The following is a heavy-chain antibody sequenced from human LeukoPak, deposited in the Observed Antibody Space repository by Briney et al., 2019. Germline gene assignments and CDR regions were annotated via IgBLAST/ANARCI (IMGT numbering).Heavy chain of an antibody. CDR2: ISSSGSTL. J-gene: IGHJ6*03. CDR1: GFTFSSYE. CDR3: AKAGGLPKYYYYYYYMDV. V-gene: IGHV3-48*03. Sequence: PGGSLRLSCAASGFTFSSYELNWVRQSPGKGLEWISYISSSGSTLYYADSVKGRFTISRDNSKNTLYLQMNSLRAEDTAVYYCAKAGGLPKYYYYYYYMDVWGKGTTVTISS. D-gene: IGHD3-10*01.